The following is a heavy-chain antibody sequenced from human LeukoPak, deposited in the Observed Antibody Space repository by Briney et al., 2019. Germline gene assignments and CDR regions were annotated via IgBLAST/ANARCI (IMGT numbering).Heavy chain of an antibody. D-gene: IGHD5/OR15-5a*01. Sequence: GGSLRLSCAASGFSFGSYDMHWVRQVPGTGLEWVSAIGLGGDTHYPDSVKGRFTVSRENGENSLYLQMNGLTDGDTAVYYCVRGGIRVSGIDAFDIWGQGTRVTVSS. J-gene: IGHJ3*02. CDR3: VRGGIRVSGIDAFDI. CDR2: IGLGGDT. CDR1: GFSFGSYD. V-gene: IGHV3-13*01.